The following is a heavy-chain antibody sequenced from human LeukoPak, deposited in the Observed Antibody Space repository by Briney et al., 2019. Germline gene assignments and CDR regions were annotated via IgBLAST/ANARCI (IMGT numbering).Heavy chain of an antibody. CDR3: ARGAPLGGVYSGSYLSPFDY. Sequence: SQTLSLTCTVSGGSISSGGYYWSWIRQPPGKGLEWIGYIYHSGSTYYNPSLKSRVTISVDTSKNQFSLKLSSVTAADTAVYYCARGAPLGGVYSGSYLSPFDYWGQGTLVTVSS. CDR2: IYHSGST. V-gene: IGHV4-30-2*05. CDR1: GGSISSGGYY. D-gene: IGHD1-26*01. J-gene: IGHJ4*02.